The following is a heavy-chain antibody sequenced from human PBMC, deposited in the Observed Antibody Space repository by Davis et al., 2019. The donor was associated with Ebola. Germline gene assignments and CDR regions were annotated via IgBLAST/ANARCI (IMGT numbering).Heavy chain of an antibody. D-gene: IGHD3-10*01. CDR3: ARESFTSGNYYTGYYYYGMDV. Sequence: GSLRLSCTVSGGSVSSGSYYWSWIRQPPEKGLEWVGYIYYSGSTNYNPSLKSRVTISVDASKNQFSLKLSSVTAADTAVYYCARESFTSGNYYTGYYYYGMDVWGQGSTVTVSS. J-gene: IGHJ6*02. CDR2: IYYSGST. V-gene: IGHV4-61*01. CDR1: GGSVSSGSYY.